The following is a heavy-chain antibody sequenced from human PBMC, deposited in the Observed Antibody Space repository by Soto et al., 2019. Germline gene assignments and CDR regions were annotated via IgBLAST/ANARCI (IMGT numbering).Heavy chain of an antibody. Sequence: QVQLVQSGAEVKKPGASVKVSCTASGYTFTHYAIHWVRHAPGQRLEWMGFINAGSGNTKYSQTFQGRLTFTKDTSASTAYMDLSILRSEDTAIYYCARGLAADGAWGQGTLVTGSS. J-gene: IGHJ5*02. CDR2: INAGSGNT. CDR1: GYTFTHYA. V-gene: IGHV1-3*01. CDR3: ARGLAADGA. D-gene: IGHD6-13*01.